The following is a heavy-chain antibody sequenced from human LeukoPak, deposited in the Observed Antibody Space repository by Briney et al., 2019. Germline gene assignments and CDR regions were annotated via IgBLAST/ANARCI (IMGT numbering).Heavy chain of an antibody. Sequence: SETLSLTCTVSGGSISSYYRSWIRQPAGKGLEWIGRIYSSGSNNYNPSLKSRVTTSVETSKNQFSLKLSYVTTAGTAVYYCARDQYHLLYWYFDLWGRGTLVTVSS. V-gene: IGHV4-4*07. CDR2: IYSSGSN. D-gene: IGHD2-2*01. J-gene: IGHJ2*01. CDR1: GGSISSYY. CDR3: ARDQYHLLYWYFDL.